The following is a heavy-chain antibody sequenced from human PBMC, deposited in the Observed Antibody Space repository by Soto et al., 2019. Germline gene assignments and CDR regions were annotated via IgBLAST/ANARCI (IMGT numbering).Heavy chain of an antibody. CDR3: ARDLGS. CDR2: SRNKANSYTT. Sequence: GGSLRLSCAASGFTFSDHYMDWVLQAPWKGLEWVGRSRNKANSYTTEYAASVRGRFTISRDDSKNSLYLQMNSLKTEDTAVYYCARDLGSWGQGTLVTVSS. J-gene: IGHJ5*02. V-gene: IGHV3-72*01. CDR1: GFTFSDHY.